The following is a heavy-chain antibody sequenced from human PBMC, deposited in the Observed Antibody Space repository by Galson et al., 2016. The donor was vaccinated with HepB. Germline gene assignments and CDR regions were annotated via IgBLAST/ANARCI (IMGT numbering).Heavy chain of an antibody. CDR3: ARDPGSFFDY. J-gene: IGHJ4*02. Sequence: SLRLSCAASGFTFGSYWMHWVRQAPGKGLEWVSRTNNDGTSTTYAASVTGRFTISRDNTKHTLYLHMDTLRPEDTALYYCARDPGSFFDYWGQGSLVTVSS. CDR1: GFTFGSYW. V-gene: IGHV3-74*01. D-gene: IGHD1-26*01. CDR2: TNNDGTST.